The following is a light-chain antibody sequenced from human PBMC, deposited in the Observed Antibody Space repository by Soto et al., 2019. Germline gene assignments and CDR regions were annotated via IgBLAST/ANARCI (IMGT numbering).Light chain of an antibody. J-gene: IGKJ3*01. CDR1: QRVSSSY. V-gene: IGKV3-20*01. CDR2: GAS. CDR3: QQYGSSCT. Sequence: EIVLTQSPGTLSLSPGERATLSCRASQRVSSSYLAWYQQKPGQAPRLLIYGASRRATGIPDRFSGSGSGTDFTLTISSLEPEDVAVYYCQQYGSSCTFGPGTKVDIK.